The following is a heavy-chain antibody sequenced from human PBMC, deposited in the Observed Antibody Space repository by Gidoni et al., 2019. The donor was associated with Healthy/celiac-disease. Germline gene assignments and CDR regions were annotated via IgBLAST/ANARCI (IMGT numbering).Heavy chain of an antibody. D-gene: IGHD3-22*01. CDR1: GFTFSSSG. V-gene: IGHV3-33*01. CDR2: IWYDGSNK. Sequence: QVQLVESGGGVVQPGRSRRLSCAASGFTFSSSGMHWVRQAPGKGVDWVAVIWYDGSNKYYAYSVKGRFTISRDNSNNTLYLQMNSRRAEDTAVYYCARVKAEEYQWLLPTPSDYYGMDVWGQGTTVTVSS. CDR3: ARVKAEEYQWLLPTPSDYYGMDV. J-gene: IGHJ6*02.